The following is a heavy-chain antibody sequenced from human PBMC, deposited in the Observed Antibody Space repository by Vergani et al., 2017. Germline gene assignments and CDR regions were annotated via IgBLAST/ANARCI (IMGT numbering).Heavy chain of an antibody. V-gene: IGHV4-34*01. J-gene: IGHJ4*02. CDR3: ARGGRQWLGRTYFDY. CDR2: INHSGST. Sequence: QVQLQQWGAGLLKPSETLSLTCAVYGGSFSGYYWSWIRQPPEKGLEWIGEINHSGSTNYNPSLKSRVTISVDTSKNQFSLKLSSVTAADTAVYYCARGGRQWLGRTYFDYWGQGTLVTVSS. CDR1: GGSFSGYY. D-gene: IGHD6-19*01.